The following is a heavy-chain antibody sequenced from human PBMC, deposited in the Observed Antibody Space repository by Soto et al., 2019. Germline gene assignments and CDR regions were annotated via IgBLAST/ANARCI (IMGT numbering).Heavy chain of an antibody. CDR1: GFAFSTYV. J-gene: IGHJ4*03. D-gene: IGHD1-1*01. Sequence: EVQLLESGGGMEQPGGSLRLSCAASGFAFSTYVMSWVRQAPGKGLEWVSSISTSGAGTPYTDSVKGRFTVSRDNSKHTLYLQMNILGAGDTAVYYCAKQERMEIWGQGTPVTVSS. CDR3: AKQERMEI. V-gene: IGHV3-23*01. CDR2: ISTSGAGT.